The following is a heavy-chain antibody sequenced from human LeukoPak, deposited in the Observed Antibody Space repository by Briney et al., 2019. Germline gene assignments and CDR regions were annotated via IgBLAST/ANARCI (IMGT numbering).Heavy chain of an antibody. Sequence: GGSLRLSCTASGFTFNIFSMNWVRQTPGKGLEWVSSIANTASPTYYADSVKGRFTISRDNAKNTVYLQMNSLRGEDTAVYYCSGAYYSGGRHFFDYWGQGSLVTVSS. CDR2: IANTASPT. V-gene: IGHV3-21*01. D-gene: IGHD2-15*01. CDR1: GFTFNIFS. J-gene: IGHJ4*02. CDR3: SGAYYSGGRHFFDY.